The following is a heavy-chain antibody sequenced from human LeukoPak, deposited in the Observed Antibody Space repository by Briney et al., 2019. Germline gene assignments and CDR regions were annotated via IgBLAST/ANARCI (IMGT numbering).Heavy chain of an antibody. J-gene: IGHJ4*02. V-gene: IGHV3-7*01. CDR1: GFTFSNYW. CDR3: ARAAVVAVWD. Sequence: GGSLRLSCAASGFTFSNYWMNWVRQAPGKGLEWVANIKEDGNEKYYVDSVKGRFTISRDNAKNSLYMQMNGLRAEDTAVYYCARAAVVAVWDWGQGTLVTVSS. D-gene: IGHD2-15*01. CDR2: IKEDGNEK.